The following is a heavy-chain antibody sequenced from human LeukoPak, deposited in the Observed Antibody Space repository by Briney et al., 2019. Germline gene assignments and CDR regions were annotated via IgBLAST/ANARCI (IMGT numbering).Heavy chain of an antibody. CDR1: GGSLSSYY. D-gene: IGHD3-22*01. J-gene: IGHJ5*02. Sequence: PSETLSLTCTVSGGSLSSYYWSWIRQPAGKGLEWIGRIYTSGSTNYNPSLKSRVTMSVDTSKNQVSLKLSSVTAADTAVYYCARDSPNGQYYDSSGKDNWFDPWGQGTLVTVSS. V-gene: IGHV4-4*07. CDR2: IYTSGST. CDR3: ARDSPNGQYYDSSGKDNWFDP.